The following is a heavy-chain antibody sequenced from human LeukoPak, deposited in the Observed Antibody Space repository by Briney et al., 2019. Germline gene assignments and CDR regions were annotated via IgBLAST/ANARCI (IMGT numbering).Heavy chain of an antibody. J-gene: IGHJ4*02. V-gene: IGHV3-64D*09. Sequence: PGGSLRLSCAASGFTFSIFAMHWVRQAPGKGLEYVAAISRNGGSTYYADSVKGRFTISRDNSKSTLYLQMSSVRAEDTGVYLCVKDLRSDFMGVLSRYLSYWGQGTLVTVSS. D-gene: IGHD2/OR15-2a*01. CDR3: VKDLRSDFMGVLSRYLSY. CDR2: ISRNGGST. CDR1: GFTFSIFA.